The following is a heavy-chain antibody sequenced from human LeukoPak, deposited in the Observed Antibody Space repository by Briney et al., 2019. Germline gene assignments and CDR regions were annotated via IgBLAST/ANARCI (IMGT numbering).Heavy chain of an antibody. D-gene: IGHD3-3*01. CDR2: ISGYNGNT. J-gene: IGHJ4*02. V-gene: IGHV1-18*01. Sequence: ASVKVSCEASGYTFTSYGISWLRQAPGQGLEWLGWISGYNGNTNYAQTFQGRVTMTTDTPTSTAYMDLRSLKSDDTAVYYCAVHDFYSGGYHFDYWGQGTLVTVSS. CDR3: AVHDFYSGGYHFDY. CDR1: GYTFTSYG.